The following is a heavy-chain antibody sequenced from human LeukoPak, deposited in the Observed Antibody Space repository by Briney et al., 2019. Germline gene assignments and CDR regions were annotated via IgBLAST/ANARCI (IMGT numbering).Heavy chain of an antibody. CDR2: VGTNHDK. CDR1: GFSVSTFD. Sequence: GGSLRLSCVASGFSVSTFDMYWVRQAAGGGLEWVAAVGTNHDKIYFGSVRGRFTISRENPKNSLSLEMSYLTVEDTAVYYCTREWRGIASHYSGMDFWGQGTAVIVSS. J-gene: IGHJ6*02. V-gene: IGHV3-13*01. D-gene: IGHD3-16*02. CDR3: TREWRGIASHYSGMDF.